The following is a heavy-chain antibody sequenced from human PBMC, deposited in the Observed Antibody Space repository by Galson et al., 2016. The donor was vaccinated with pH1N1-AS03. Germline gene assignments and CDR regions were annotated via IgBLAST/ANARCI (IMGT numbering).Heavy chain of an antibody. CDR3: ARQVRDGYNDYFDY. V-gene: IGHV5-51*01. CDR1: GSIFTSYW. CDR2: IYPGDSDT. J-gene: IGHJ4*02. D-gene: IGHD5-24*01. Sequence: QSGAEVKKPGESLKISCKTSGSIFTSYWVAWVRHMPGKGLEWMGIIYPGDSDTRYSPSFQGQVTISADRFINTAYLQWSSLMASDTAIYYCARQVRDGYNDYFDYWGQGILVTVSS.